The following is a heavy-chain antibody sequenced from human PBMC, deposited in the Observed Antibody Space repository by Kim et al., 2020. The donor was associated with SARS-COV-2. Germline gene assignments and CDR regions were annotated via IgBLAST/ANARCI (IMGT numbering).Heavy chain of an antibody. V-gene: IGHV3-23*01. Sequence: ADSAKGRFTITSDNSTNTLYMQMTSLRAEDTAVYFCARDRNYFYGMDVWGQVTTVTVSS. J-gene: IGHJ6*02. CDR3: ARDRNYFYGMDV.